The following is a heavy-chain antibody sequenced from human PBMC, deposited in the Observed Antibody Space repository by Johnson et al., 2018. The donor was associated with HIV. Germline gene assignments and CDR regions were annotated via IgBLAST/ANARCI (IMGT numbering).Heavy chain of an antibody. J-gene: IGHJ3*02. V-gene: IGHV3-20*04. D-gene: IGHD3-22*01. CDR2: INWNGGST. CDR1: GFTVSTNY. Sequence: DVQLVESGGGLIQPGGSLRLSCAASGFTVSTNYMSWVRQAPGKGLEWVSAINWNGGSTNYADSVKGRFTNSSDNANNSLYLQMNSLRAEDTALYYCAKLPYYDDSSGPLRGAFDIWGQGTMVTVSS. CDR3: AKLPYYDDSSGPLRGAFDI.